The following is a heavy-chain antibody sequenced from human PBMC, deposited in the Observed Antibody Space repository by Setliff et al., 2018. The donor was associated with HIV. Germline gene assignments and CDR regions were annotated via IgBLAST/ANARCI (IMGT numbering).Heavy chain of an antibody. CDR3: ARDLGRSSGWYFLAGSGDAFDI. CDR1: GYTFTSYG. Sequence: ASVKVSCKASGYTFTSYGISWVRQAPGEGLAWMGWISAYNGNTNYAQKLQVRVTMTTDTSTRTAYIELRSLRSDDTAVYYCARDLGRSSGWYFLAGSGDAFDIWGQGTMVTVSS. J-gene: IGHJ3*02. CDR2: ISAYNGNT. V-gene: IGHV1-18*01. D-gene: IGHD6-19*01.